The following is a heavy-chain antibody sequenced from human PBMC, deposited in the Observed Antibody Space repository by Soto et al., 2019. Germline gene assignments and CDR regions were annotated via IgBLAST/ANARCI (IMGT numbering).Heavy chain of an antibody. CDR1: GFTFSSYA. V-gene: IGHV3-30-3*01. D-gene: IGHD1-26*01. Sequence: QVQLVESGGGVVQPGRSLRLSCAASGFTFSSYAMHWVRQAPGKGLEWVAVISYDGSNKYYADSVKGRFTISRDNSKNTLYLQMNSLRAEDPAVYYCASIVGATAPWGQGTLVTVSS. CDR2: ISYDGSNK. J-gene: IGHJ5*02. CDR3: ASIVGATAP.